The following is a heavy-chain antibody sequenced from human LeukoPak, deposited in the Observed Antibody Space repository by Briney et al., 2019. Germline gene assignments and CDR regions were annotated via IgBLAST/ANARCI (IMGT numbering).Heavy chain of an antibody. V-gene: IGHV3-23*01. CDR2: ISVASIT. D-gene: IGHD3-3*01. J-gene: IGHJ4*02. CDR1: GLAFSSYA. CDR3: ADYGVSGVRNNFY. Sequence: PGGSLRLSCAASGLAFSSYAVNWVRQPPGKGLEWVSTISVASITFYADSVKGRFTISRDNSRNTVYLQMTSLRADDTAVYYCADYGVSGVRNNFYWGQGTLVTVSS.